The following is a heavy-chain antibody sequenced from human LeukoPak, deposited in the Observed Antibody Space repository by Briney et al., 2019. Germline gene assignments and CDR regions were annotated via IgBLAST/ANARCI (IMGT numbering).Heavy chain of an antibody. D-gene: IGHD7-27*01. CDR1: GDSISGYY. Sequence: SETLSLTCTVSGDSISGYYWSWIRQPAGKGLEWVGRIDTSGSTNYNSSLKSRVTMSVDTSKNQFSLKLNSVTAADTAVYYCARNSWGLDSWGQGILVTVSS. J-gene: IGHJ5*01. CDR3: ARNSWGLDS. V-gene: IGHV4-4*07. CDR2: IDTSGST.